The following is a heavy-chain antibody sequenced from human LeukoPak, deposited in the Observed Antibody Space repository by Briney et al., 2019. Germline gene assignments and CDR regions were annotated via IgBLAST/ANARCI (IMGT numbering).Heavy chain of an antibody. CDR1: GYTITNNY. J-gene: IGHJ4*02. CDR2: INPNSGGT. CDR3: ARGPSRRYHYFDY. D-gene: IGHD1-14*01. Sequence: ASVKVSCKASGYTITNNYMHWVRQAPGQGLEWMGWINPNSGGTNYAQKFQGRVTMTRDTSISTAYMELSRLRSDDTAVYYCARGPSRRYHYFDYWGQGTLVTVSS. V-gene: IGHV1-2*02.